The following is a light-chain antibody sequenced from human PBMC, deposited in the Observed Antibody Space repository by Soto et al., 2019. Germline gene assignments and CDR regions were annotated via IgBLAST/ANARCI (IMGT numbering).Light chain of an antibody. V-gene: IGKV3-15*01. Sequence: EIVMTQSQATLSVSPGERATLSCRASQSVSSNLAWYQQKPGQAPRLLIYGASTRATGIPARFSGSGSGTEFTRTISSLQSEDFEVYYCEQYNNWPGTFGQGTKVEIK. CDR1: QSVSSN. CDR2: GAS. CDR3: EQYNNWPGT. J-gene: IGKJ1*01.